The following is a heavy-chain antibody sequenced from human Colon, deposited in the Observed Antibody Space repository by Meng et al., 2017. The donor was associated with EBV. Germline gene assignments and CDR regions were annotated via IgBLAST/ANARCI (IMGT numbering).Heavy chain of an antibody. J-gene: IGHJ4*02. CDR1: VGPVSSGGYY. CDR3: ARVSSGWDYFDY. V-gene: IGHV4-31*03. D-gene: IGHD6-19*01. CDR2: IYYSGST. Sequence: QRQESCPRLVKPYRTLSLPSTVSVGPVSSGGYYWTWIRQHPGKGLEWFGHIYYSGSTFYNPSLKRRVIISIDTSKNQFSLNLRSVTAADTAVYYCARVSSGWDYFDYWGQGTLVTVSS.